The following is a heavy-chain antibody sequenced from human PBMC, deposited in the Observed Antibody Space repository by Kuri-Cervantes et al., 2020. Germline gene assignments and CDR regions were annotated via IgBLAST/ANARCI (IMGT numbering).Heavy chain of an antibody. CDR3: ARDLRYRFGPDRGVPGRYGMDV. D-gene: IGHD3-10*01. J-gene: IGHJ6*02. CDR2: IYYSGST. CDR1: GGSISSGGYY. Sequence: LRLSCTVSGGSISSGGYYWSWIRQHPGKGLEWIGYIYYSGSTYYNPSLKSRVTISVDTSKNQFSLKLSSVTAADTAVYYCARDLRYRFGPDRGVPGRYGMDVWGQGTLVTVSS. V-gene: IGHV4-31*03.